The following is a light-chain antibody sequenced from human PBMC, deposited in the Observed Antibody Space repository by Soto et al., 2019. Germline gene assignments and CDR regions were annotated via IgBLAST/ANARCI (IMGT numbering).Light chain of an antibody. J-gene: IGKJ1*01. CDR1: QSVSIL. Sequence: EIVMTQSPATLSVSPGXXXXXXXRASQSVSILLAWYQQKPGQAPRLLIHGATTRATGIPARFSGSGSGTEFTLTISSLQSEDFAVYYCQQYNNWPRTFGQGTKVDIK. CDR3: QQYNNWPRT. CDR2: GAT. V-gene: IGKV3-15*01.